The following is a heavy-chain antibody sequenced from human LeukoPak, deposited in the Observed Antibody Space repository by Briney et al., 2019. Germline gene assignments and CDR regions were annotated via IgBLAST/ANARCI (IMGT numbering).Heavy chain of an antibody. CDR3: ARDEFSSSPGYFDY. J-gene: IGHJ4*02. V-gene: IGHV3-21*01. CDR1: GFTFSSYS. Sequence: GGSLRLSCAASGFTFSSYSTNWVRQAPGKGLEWVSSISTGSSYIYYADSVKGRFTISRDNAKNSLYLQMNSLRAEDTAVYYCARDEFSSSPGYFDYWGQGTLVTVSS. D-gene: IGHD6-6*01. CDR2: ISTGSSYI.